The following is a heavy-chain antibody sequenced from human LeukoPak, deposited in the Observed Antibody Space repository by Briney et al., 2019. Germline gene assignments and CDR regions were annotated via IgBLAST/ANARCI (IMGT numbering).Heavy chain of an antibody. Sequence: GGSLRLSCAASGFTFSSYGMSWVRQAPGKGLEWVSAISGSGGSTYYGDSVKGRFTISRDNSKNTLYLQMNSLRAEDTAVYYCAKGLWFGETADWGQGTLVTVSS. CDR1: GFTFSSYG. CDR2: ISGSGGST. D-gene: IGHD3-10*01. V-gene: IGHV3-23*01. CDR3: AKGLWFGETAD. J-gene: IGHJ4*02.